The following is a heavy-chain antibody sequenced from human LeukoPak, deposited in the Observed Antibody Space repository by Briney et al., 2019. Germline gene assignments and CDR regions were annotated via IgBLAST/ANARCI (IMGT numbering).Heavy chain of an antibody. CDR2: IIPIFGTA. Sequence: SVKVSCKASGYTFTSYDINWVRQAPGQGLEWMGGIIPIFGTANYAQKFQGRVTITADKSTSTAYMELSSLRSEDTAVYYCASSGKTYYYDSSGLDAFDIWGQGTMVTVSS. V-gene: IGHV1-69*06. CDR1: GYTFTSYD. J-gene: IGHJ3*02. D-gene: IGHD3-22*01. CDR3: ASSGKTYYYDSSGLDAFDI.